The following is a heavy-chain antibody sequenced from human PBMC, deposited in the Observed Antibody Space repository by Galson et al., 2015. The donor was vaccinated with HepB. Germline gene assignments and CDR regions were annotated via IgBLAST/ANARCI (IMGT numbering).Heavy chain of an antibody. J-gene: IGHJ4*02. CDR1: GDSVSSNSAA. V-gene: IGHV6-1*01. CDR3: ARDPYYYYGLGPFDY. D-gene: IGHD3-10*01. CDR2: TYYRSKWYN. Sequence: AISGDSVSSNSAAWNWIRQSPSRGLEWLGRTYYRSKWYNDYAVSVKSRITINPDTSKNQFSLQLNSVTPEDTAVYYCARDPYYYYGLGPFDYWGQGTLVTVSS.